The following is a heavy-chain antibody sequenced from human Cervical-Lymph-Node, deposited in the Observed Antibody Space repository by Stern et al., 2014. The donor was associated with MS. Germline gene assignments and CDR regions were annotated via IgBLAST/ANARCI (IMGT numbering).Heavy chain of an antibody. V-gene: IGHV4-59*01. CDR1: GGSISSYY. J-gene: IGHJ4*02. CDR2: IYYSGST. D-gene: IGHD6-6*01. Sequence: QVQLQESGPGLVKPSETLSLTCTVSGGSISSYYWSWIRQPPGKGLEWIGYIYYSGSTNDNPSLKSRVTISVDTSKNQFSLKLSSVTAADTAVYYCARGGSSSPPFDYWGQGTLVTVSS. CDR3: ARGGSSSPPFDY.